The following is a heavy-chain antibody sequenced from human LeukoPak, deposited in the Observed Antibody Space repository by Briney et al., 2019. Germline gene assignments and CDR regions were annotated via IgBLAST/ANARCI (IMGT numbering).Heavy chain of an antibody. CDR3: ARRGKSVVPAAMGSWFDP. CDR2: IYTSGST. D-gene: IGHD2-2*01. Sequence: SQTLSLTCTVSGGSISSGSYYWSWLRQPAGKGLEWIGRIYTSGSTNYNPSLKSRVTISVDTSKNQFSLKLSSVTAADTAVYYCARRGKSVVPAAMGSWFDPWGQGTLVTVSS. J-gene: IGHJ5*02. CDR1: GGSISSGSYY. V-gene: IGHV4-61*02.